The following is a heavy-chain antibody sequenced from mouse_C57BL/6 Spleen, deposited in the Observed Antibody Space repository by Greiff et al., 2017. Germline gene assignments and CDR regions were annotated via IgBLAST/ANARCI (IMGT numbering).Heavy chain of an antibody. CDR1: GFNIKDDY. V-gene: IGHV14-4*01. CDR2: IDPENGDT. CDR3: TTQIYYYGSSDY. Sequence: EVQLQQSGAELVRPGASVKLSCTASGFNIKDDYMHWVKQRPEQGLEWIGWIDPENGDTEYASKFQGKATITADTSSNTAYLQLSSLTSEDTAVYYCTTQIYYYGSSDYWGQGTTLTVSS. J-gene: IGHJ2*01. D-gene: IGHD1-1*01.